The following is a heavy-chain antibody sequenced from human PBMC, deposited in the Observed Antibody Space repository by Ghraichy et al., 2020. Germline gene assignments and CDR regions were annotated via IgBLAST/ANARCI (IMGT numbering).Heavy chain of an antibody. J-gene: IGHJ4*02. Sequence: IGSRYGGGGHDYYSPSLRSRVTISLDTSKNQFSLRLSSVTAADTAGYYRSRRGPRQLQTFAYWSQGTPVTVS. CDR3: SRRGPRQLQTFAY. CDR2: RYGGGGHD. D-gene: IGHD4-11*01. V-gene: IGHV4-38-2*01.